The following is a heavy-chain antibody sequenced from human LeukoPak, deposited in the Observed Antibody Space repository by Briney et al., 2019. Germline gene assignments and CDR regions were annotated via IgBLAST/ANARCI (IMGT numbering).Heavy chain of an antibody. J-gene: IGHJ4*02. V-gene: IGHV4-39*07. D-gene: IGHD3-22*01. CDR3: ARATTYYYDSSGYYPDFGAFDY. CDR1: GGSISSSSYY. CDR2: IYYSGST. Sequence: TASETLSLTCTVSGGSISSSSYYWGWIRQPPGKGLGWIGSIYYSGSTYYNPSLKSRVTISVDTSKNQFSLKLSSVTAADTAVYYCARATTYYYDSSGYYPDFGAFDYWGQGTLVTVSS.